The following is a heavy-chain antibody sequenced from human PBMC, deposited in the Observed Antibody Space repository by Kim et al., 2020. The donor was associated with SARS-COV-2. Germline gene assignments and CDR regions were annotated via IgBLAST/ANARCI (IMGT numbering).Heavy chain of an antibody. V-gene: IGHV3-66*01. Sequence: KGRSTIARDNSKNTLYLQMISLRAEDTAVYYCARALSTAVAGVILGWFDPWGQGTLVTVSS. CDR3: ARALSTAVAGVILGWFDP. J-gene: IGHJ5*02. D-gene: IGHD6-19*01.